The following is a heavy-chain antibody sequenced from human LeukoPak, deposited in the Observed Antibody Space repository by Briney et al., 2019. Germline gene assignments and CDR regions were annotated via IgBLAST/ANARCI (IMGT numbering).Heavy chain of an antibody. V-gene: IGHV1-2*02. Sequence: ASVKVSCKAPGYTFTGYYMHWVRQAPGQGLEWMGWINPNSGGTNYAQKFQGRVTMTRDTSISTAYMELSRLRSDDTAVYYCAREDPRLRYFDWLYYHYYYYGMDVWGQGTTVTVSS. J-gene: IGHJ6*02. CDR2: INPNSGGT. CDR3: AREDPRLRYFDWLYYHYYYYGMDV. D-gene: IGHD3-9*01. CDR1: GYTFTGYY.